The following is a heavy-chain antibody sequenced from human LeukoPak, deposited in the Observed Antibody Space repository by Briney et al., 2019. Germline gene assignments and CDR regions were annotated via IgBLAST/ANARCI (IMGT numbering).Heavy chain of an antibody. V-gene: IGHV4-38-2*02. CDR2: IYYSGST. Sequence: SETLSLTCTVSGYSISSGYYWAWIRQSPEKGLEWIASIYYSGSTHYNPSLRSRATISRDTSKNQFSLKLSSVSAADTAVYYCARWYEYWGQGTLVTVSS. CDR3: ARWYEY. CDR1: GYSISSGYY. D-gene: IGHD4-23*01. J-gene: IGHJ4*02.